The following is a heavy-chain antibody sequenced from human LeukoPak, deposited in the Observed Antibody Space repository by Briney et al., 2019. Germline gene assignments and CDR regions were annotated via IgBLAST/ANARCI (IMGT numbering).Heavy chain of an antibody. CDR3: ARELIGSSSSLGAFDI. Sequence: GGSLRLSCAASGFTVSSNYMSWVRQAPGKGLEWVSVIYSGGSTYYADSVKGRFTISGDNSKNTLYLQMNSLRAEDTAVYYCARELIGSSSSLGAFDIWGQGTMVTVSS. D-gene: IGHD6-6*01. V-gene: IGHV3-53*01. CDR2: IYSGGST. CDR1: GFTVSSNY. J-gene: IGHJ3*02.